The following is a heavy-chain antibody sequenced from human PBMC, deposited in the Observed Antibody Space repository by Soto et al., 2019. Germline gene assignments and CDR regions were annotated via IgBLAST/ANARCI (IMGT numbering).Heavy chain of an antibody. CDR3: ARPTGDIAAAHPAVWFDP. J-gene: IGHJ5*02. V-gene: IGHV4-38-2*01. CDR2: IYHSGSA. D-gene: IGHD6-13*01. CDR1: GYSISSGYY. Sequence: LSLTCAVSGYSISSGYYWGWIRQPPGKGLEWIGSIYHSGSAYYNPSLKSRVTISVDTSKNQFSLKLSSVTAADTAVYYCARPTGDIAAAHPAVWFDPWGQGTLVTVSS.